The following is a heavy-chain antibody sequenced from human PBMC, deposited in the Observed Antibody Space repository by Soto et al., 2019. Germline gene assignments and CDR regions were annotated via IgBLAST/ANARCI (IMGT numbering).Heavy chain of an antibody. V-gene: IGHV3-23*01. CDR1: GFTFSTDA. Sequence: GGSLRLSCAASGFTFSTDAMSWVRQAPGKGLEWVSTIDNSGGITYYADSVKGRFTISRDNSKNTLYLQMNSLRAEDTAVYYCAKDQGWFDPWGQGTLVTVSS. CDR2: IDNSGGIT. J-gene: IGHJ5*02. CDR3: AKDQGWFDP.